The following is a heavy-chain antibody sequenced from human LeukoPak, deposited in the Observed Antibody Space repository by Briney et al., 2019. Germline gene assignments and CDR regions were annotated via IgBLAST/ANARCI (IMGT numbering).Heavy chain of an antibody. V-gene: IGHV4-38-2*01. Sequence: SETLSLTCAVSFYSITTTNYQRGWIRQPPGRGLQWIGSMFQSGYAYYNPSLKSRVTISLETSKNQFSLNLSSVTAADTAVYYCARVSYCDGGSRYFRSIDTWGQGTMVTVSS. J-gene: IGHJ3*02. CDR3: ARVSYCDGGSRYFRSIDT. D-gene: IGHD2-15*01. CDR1: FYSITTTNY. CDR2: MFQSGYA.